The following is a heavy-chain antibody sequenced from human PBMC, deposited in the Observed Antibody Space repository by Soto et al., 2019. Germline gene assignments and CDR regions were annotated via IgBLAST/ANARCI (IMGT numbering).Heavy chain of an antibody. CDR1: GFTFSSYG. V-gene: IGHV3-30*18. J-gene: IGHJ4*02. CDR2: ISYDGSNK. D-gene: IGHD3-22*01. CDR3: AKDDAYRYYYDSSGYLNPDY. Sequence: WGSLRLSCAASGFTFSSYGMHWVRQAPGKGLEWVAVISYDGSNKYYADSVKGRFTISRDNSKNTLYLQMNSLRAEDTAVYYCAKDDAYRYYYDSSGYLNPDYWGQGTLVTVSS.